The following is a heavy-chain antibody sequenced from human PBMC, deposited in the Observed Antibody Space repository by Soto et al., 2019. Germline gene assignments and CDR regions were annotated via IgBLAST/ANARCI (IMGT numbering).Heavy chain of an antibody. Sequence: GGSLRLSXAASGFTFNNFGMHWVRQAPDKGLEWVAALSSDGNNKYYADSVKGRFTISRDDSRNTLYLQMDSLRVEDTAVYLCARGGNILTGYYSSLDYWGQGTLVTVSS. CDR2: LSSDGNNK. CDR3: ARGGNILTGYYSSLDY. D-gene: IGHD3-9*01. J-gene: IGHJ4*02. CDR1: GFTFNNFG. V-gene: IGHV3-30*03.